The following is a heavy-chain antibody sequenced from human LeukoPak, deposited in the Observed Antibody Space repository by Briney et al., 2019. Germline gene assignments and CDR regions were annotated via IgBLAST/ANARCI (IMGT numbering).Heavy chain of an antibody. D-gene: IGHD6-13*01. CDR2: ISGSGGSA. J-gene: IGHJ1*01. CDR1: GFTFSSYA. V-gene: IGHV3-23*01. CDR3: AKEGTYKSSSWYWVEYFQH. Sequence: PGGSLRLSCAASGFTFSSYAMSWVRQAPGKGLEWVSAISGSGGSAYYADSVKGRFTISRDNSKNTLYLQMNSLRAEDTAVYYCAKEGTYKSSSWYWVEYFQHWGQGTLVTVSS.